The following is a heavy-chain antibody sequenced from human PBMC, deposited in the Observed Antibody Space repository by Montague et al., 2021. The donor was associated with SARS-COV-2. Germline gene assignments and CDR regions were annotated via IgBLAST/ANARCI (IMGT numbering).Heavy chain of an antibody. CDR1: GASVASAYFY. Sequence: SETLSLTCTVSGASVASAYFYWSWMPQPPGQGLEWIGYMYYTGHTNYTPSLESRVTMPVDPSKNQFSLTLTSVTAAATAVYYCARSRANVPSRPGFDYWGQGALVTVSS. V-gene: IGHV4-61*01. CDR3: ARSRANVPSRPGFDY. D-gene: IGHD6-6*01. J-gene: IGHJ4*02. CDR2: MYYTGHT.